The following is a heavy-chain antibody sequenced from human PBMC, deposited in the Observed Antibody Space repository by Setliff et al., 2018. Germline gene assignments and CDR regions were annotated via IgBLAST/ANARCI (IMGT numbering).Heavy chain of an antibody. J-gene: IGHJ3*02. D-gene: IGHD5-12*01. CDR1: GGSFSTYF. CDR2: ISHSGST. Sequence: SETLSLTCAVYGGSFSTYFWSWIRQPPGKGLEWIGEISHSGSTNYNPSLKSRVTMSVDTSKNQFSLTVQSVTAADTAVYYCVRDIYFYGGYATGLGAFDIWDQGTLVTVSS. CDR3: VRDIYFYGGYATGLGAFDI. V-gene: IGHV4-34*01.